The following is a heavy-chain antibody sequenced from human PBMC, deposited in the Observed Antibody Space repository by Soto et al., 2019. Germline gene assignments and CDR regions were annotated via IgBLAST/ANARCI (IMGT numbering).Heavy chain of an antibody. CDR3: ATLWGYYFES. Sequence: PVGSLRLSCSASGFSVNNNYMTWVRQAPGRRPEWVAVIYTRGTTHYADFATGRFTFSRDNSKNTLYLQMDSLRPEDTAVYYCATLWGYYFESWGPGTLLTVSS. J-gene: IGHJ4*02. D-gene: IGHD2-21*01. V-gene: IGHV3-53*01. CDR2: IYTRGTT. CDR1: GFSVNNNY.